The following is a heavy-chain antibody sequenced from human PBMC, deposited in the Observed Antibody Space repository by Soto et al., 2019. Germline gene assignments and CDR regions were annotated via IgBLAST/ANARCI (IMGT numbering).Heavy chain of an antibody. J-gene: IGHJ4*02. CDR3: VRGATLNFDY. CDR2: ISGSGVST. V-gene: IGHV3-23*01. Sequence: XXSLRLCCAASGCTFSSYAVRWFRQAPGKGLEWVSAISGSGVSTYYADSVKGRFTISRDNSKNTLYLQMNSLRAEDTAVYYCVRGATLNFDYWGQGTLVTVSS. CDR1: GCTFSSYA.